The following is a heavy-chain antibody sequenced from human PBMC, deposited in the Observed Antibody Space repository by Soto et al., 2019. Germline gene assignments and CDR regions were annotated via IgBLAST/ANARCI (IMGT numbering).Heavy chain of an antibody. CDR1: GYTFTSYD. CDR2: MNPNSGNT. V-gene: IGHV1-8*01. D-gene: IGHD2-2*03. Sequence: ASVKVSCKASGYTFTSYDINWLRQATGQGLEWMGWMNPNSGNTGYAQKFQGRVTMTRNTSISTAYMELSSLRSEDTAVYYCARGPGYCSSTSCYAPNDYYYYYYMDVWGKGTTVTVSS. CDR3: ARGPGYCSSTSCYAPNDYYYYYYMDV. J-gene: IGHJ6*03.